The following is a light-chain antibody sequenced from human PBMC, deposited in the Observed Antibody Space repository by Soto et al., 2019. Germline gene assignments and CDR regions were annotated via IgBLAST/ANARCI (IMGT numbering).Light chain of an antibody. CDR2: GNS. J-gene: IGLJ1*01. CDR3: QSYDSSLSAYV. V-gene: IGLV1-40*01. CDR1: SSNIGAGFD. Sequence: QSVLTQPPSVSGAPGQRLTISCTGSSSNIGAGFDVHWYQQLPGTAPKLLVYGNSNRPSGVPDRFSGSKSGTSASLAVTGLQAEDEADYYCQSYDSSLSAYVFGTGTKLTVL.